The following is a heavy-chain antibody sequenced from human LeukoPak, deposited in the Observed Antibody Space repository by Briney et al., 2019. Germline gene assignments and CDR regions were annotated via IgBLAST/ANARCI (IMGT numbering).Heavy chain of an antibody. CDR3: ARVAGSYYDSSGYYLD. CDR2: ISAYNGDT. J-gene: IGHJ4*02. V-gene: IGHV1-18*01. D-gene: IGHD3-22*01. Sequence: ASVKVSCKASGYTFTSYGISWVRQAPGQGLEWMGWISAYNGDTNYAQKLQGRVTMTTDTSTSTAYMELRSLRSDDTAVYYCARVAGSYYDSSGYYLDWGQGTLASVSS. CDR1: GYTFTSYG.